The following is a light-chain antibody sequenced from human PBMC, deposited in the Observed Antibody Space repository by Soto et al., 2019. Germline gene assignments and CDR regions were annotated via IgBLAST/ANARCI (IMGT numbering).Light chain of an antibody. CDR3: QQSHSSPPT. V-gene: IGKV1-39*01. CDR2: AAS. J-gene: IGKJ1*01. CDR1: QSISNF. Sequence: DIQMTQSPSSLSASVGDRVTITCLASQSISNFLNWYQQRQGQVPKLLIYAASNLRTDVPARFSGSGSGTEFTLTITSLQPEDFTTYYCQQSHSSPPTFGQGTKVDIK.